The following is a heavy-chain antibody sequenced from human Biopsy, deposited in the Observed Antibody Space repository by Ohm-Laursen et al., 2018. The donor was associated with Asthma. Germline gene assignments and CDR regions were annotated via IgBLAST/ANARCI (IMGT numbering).Heavy chain of an antibody. CDR1: GLSSSGYY. Sequence: SQTLSLTCSVYGLSSSGYYWTWIRQTPGKGLEWNGESDHRGNTNTNATLNSRVTISKAKSANEFSLKMKSVTAADTAIYYCARGPEWSGLDIWGQGTTVTVS. D-gene: IGHD3-3*01. CDR2: SDHRGNT. V-gene: IGHV4-34*09. J-gene: IGHJ6*02. CDR3: ARGPEWSGLDI.